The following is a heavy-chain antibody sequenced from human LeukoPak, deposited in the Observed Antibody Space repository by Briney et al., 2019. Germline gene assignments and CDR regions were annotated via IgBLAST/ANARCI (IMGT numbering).Heavy chain of an antibody. CDR1: GGSFSGYY. D-gene: IGHD3-10*01. CDR3: ARSQGHGSGSPFDY. V-gene: IGHV4-34*01. J-gene: IGHJ4*02. CDR2: INHSGST. Sequence: PSETLSLTCAVYGGSFSGYYWSWIRQPPGKGLEWIGEINHSGSTNYNPSLKSRVTISVDTSKNQFSLKLSSVTAADTAVYYCARSQGHGSGSPFDYWGRGTLVTVSS.